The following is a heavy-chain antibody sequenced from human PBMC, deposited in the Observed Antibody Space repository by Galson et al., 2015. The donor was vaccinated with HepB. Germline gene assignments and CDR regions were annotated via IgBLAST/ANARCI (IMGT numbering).Heavy chain of an antibody. CDR3: AREGDPYNCWSALDF. CDR2: IWSDGTNK. CDR1: GFTFRIHG. V-gene: IGHV3-33*01. Sequence: LRLSCAASGFTFRIHGMNWVRQAPGKGLEWVASIWSDGTNKYYADSVKGRFTISRDNSKNALYLQMNSLGAEDTAVYHCAREGDPYNCWSALDFWGQGTLVTVSS. J-gene: IGHJ4*02. D-gene: IGHD3-3*01.